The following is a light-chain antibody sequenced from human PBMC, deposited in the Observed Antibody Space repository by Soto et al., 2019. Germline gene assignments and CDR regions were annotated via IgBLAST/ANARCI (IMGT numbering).Light chain of an antibody. Sequence: DIQMTQSPSTLSGSVGDRVTITCRASQSISSYLNWYQQKPGKAPKLLIYAASSLQSGVPSRFSGSGSGTDFTLTISSLQPEDFATYYCQQSYSTPRTFGQVTKVDI. CDR2: AAS. CDR1: QSISSY. V-gene: IGKV1-39*01. J-gene: IGKJ1*01. CDR3: QQSYSTPRT.